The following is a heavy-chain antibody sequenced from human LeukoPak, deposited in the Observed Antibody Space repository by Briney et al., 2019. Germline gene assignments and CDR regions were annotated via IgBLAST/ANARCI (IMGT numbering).Heavy chain of an antibody. CDR1: GGSISSGGYS. J-gene: IGHJ4*02. CDR2: IYHSGST. V-gene: IGHV4-30-2*01. CDR3: ARAVQLWLRAPYFDY. Sequence: SQTLSLTCAVSGGSISSGGYSWSWIRQPPGKGLEWIGYIYHSGSTYYNPSLKSRVTISVDRSKNQFSLKLSSVTAADTAVYYCARAVQLWLRAPYFDYWGQGTLVTVSS. D-gene: IGHD5-18*01.